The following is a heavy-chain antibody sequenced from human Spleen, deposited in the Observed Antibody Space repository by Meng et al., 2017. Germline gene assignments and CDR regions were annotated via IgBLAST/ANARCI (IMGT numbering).Heavy chain of an antibody. J-gene: IGHJ5*01. V-gene: IGHV4-39*06. CDR2: IYYSGDT. D-gene: IGHD2-2*01. CDR1: GGSISSDNYY. CDR3: ARSKNQLFYS. Sequence: SETLSLTCTVSGGSISSDNYYWGWVRQPPGEGLEWIGNIYYSGDTYYNSSLNSRVTISLDTSKKQFVLELRSVTAADTAVYYCARSKNQLFYSWGQGTLVTVSS.